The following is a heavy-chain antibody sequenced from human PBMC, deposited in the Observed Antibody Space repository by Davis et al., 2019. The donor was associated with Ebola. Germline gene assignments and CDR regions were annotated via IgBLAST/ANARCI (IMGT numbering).Heavy chain of an antibody. CDR2: TYYRSKWCN. Sequence: SQTLSLTCAISGDSVSSNSAAWNWIRQSPSRGLEWLGRTYYRSKWCNDYAVSVKGRIAINPDTSKNQFSLQLNSVTPEDTAVYYCARAPSIIEIRAGVDVWGQGTTVTVSS. J-gene: IGHJ6*02. CDR3: ARAPSIIEIRAGVDV. D-gene: IGHD1-14*01. V-gene: IGHV6-1*01. CDR1: GDSVSSNSAA.